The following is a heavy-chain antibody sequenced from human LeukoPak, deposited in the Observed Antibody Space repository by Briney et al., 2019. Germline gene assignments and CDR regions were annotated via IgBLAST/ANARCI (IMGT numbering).Heavy chain of an antibody. Sequence: SETLSLTCAVSGYSISSGYYWGWIRQPPGKGLEWIGSIYHSGSTYYNPSLKSRVTISVDTSKNQFSLKLSSVTAADTAVYYCARTAPWAYWGQGTLVTVSS. J-gene: IGHJ4*02. CDR2: IYHSGST. CDR1: GYSISSGYY. D-gene: IGHD2-2*01. CDR3: ARTAPWAY. V-gene: IGHV4-38-2*01.